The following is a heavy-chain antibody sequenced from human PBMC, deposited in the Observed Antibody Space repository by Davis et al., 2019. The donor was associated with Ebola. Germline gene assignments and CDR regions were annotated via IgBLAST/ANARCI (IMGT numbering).Heavy chain of an antibody. J-gene: IGHJ6*04. V-gene: IGHV3-23*01. D-gene: IGHD3-3*01. CDR1: VITFSSYA. Sequence: GESLKISCTDSVITFSSYAVTWVRQAPGKGLEWVLAISGSGGSTYYADSVKGRFTISRDNSKKTLYLQMNSLRAEDTAVYYCAKSGLSFGVVKYHYGMDVWGKGTTVTVSS. CDR2: ISGSGGST. CDR3: AKSGLSFGVVKYHYGMDV.